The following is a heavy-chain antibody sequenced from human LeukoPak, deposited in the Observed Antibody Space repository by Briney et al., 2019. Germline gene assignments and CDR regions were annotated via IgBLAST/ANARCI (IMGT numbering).Heavy chain of an antibody. Sequence: GGSLRLSCVGSGFTFSSYTMTWVRQAPGKGLEWVSAIGGRGGSTYYADSVKGRFTITRDNSKNTLYMQMDSLRAEDTAVYYCAKEGGAWGQGTLVTVSS. CDR2: IGGRGGST. D-gene: IGHD3-16*01. V-gene: IGHV3-23*01. CDR3: AKEGGA. CDR1: GFTFSSYT. J-gene: IGHJ5*02.